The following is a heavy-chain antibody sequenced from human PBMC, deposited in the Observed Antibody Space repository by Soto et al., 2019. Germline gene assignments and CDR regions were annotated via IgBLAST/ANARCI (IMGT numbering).Heavy chain of an antibody. CDR2: ISGSGGST. CDR1: GFTFSSYA. D-gene: IGHD4-17*01. CDR3: AKGGYYGDPHRRDFHY. Sequence: EVQLLESGGGLVQPGGSLRLSCAASGFTFSSYAMSWVRQAPGKGLEWVSAISGSGGSTYYADSVKGRFTISRDNSKNTLYLQMNSLRAEDTAVYSCAKGGYYGDPHRRDFHYWRQRTLVTVSS. V-gene: IGHV3-23*01. J-gene: IGHJ4*02.